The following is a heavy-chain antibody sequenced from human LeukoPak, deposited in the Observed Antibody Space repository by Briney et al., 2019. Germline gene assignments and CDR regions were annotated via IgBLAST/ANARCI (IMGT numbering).Heavy chain of an antibody. V-gene: IGHV4-39*01. CDR1: GDSITNSNYF. D-gene: IGHD2-21*02. Sequence: SETLSLTCTVSGDSITNSNYFRGWIRQPPGQGLEWIVEVFYNGNTHYNPSLKSRVTISTDTSKNQFSLTLTAVTASDTAIYYCARRSPLVVVTAAHYYDYWGQGTLVTVSS. CDR3: ARRSPLVVVTAAHYYDY. J-gene: IGHJ4*02. CDR2: VFYNGNT.